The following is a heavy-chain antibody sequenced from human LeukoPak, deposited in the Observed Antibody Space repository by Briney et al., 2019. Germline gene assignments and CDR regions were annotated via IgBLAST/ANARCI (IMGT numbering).Heavy chain of an antibody. V-gene: IGHV3-7*01. CDR2: IKQDGSEK. CDR1: GFTFSSYS. J-gene: IGHJ4*02. D-gene: IGHD3-22*01. CDR3: ARDLYYDSSGYSLGALDF. Sequence: GGSLRLSCAASGFTFSSYSMNWVRQAPGKGLEWVANIKQDGSEKYSVDSVKGRFTISRDNAKNSLFLQMNSLRAEDTAVYFCARDLYYDSSGYSLGALDFWGQGTLVTVSS.